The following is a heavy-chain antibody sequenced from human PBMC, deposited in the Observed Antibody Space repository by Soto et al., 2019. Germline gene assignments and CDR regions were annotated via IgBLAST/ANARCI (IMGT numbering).Heavy chain of an antibody. D-gene: IGHD3-10*01. CDR2: IYYSGST. J-gene: IGHJ6*02. Sequence: SETPSLTCTVSGGSISSSSYYWGWIRQPPGKGLEWIGSIYYSGSTYYNPSLKSRVTISVDTSKNQFSLKLSSVTAADTAVYYCARHEGYYYGSGSPNYGMDVWGQGTTVTVSS. CDR1: GGSISSSSYY. CDR3: ARHEGYYYGSGSPNYGMDV. V-gene: IGHV4-39*01.